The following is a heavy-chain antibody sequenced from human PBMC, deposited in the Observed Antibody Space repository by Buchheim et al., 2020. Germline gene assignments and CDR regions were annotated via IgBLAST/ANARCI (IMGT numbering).Heavy chain of an antibody. CDR3: ARDKFGSGRPSIMDV. J-gene: IGHJ6*02. Sequence: QVQLVQSGAEVKKPGASVKVSCKASGYTFTSYYIHWVRQAPGQGLEWMGIINPSGGSTNYAQEFQGRVTMTRDTSTRPVYMELSSLRSEDTALYYCARDKFGSGRPSIMDVWGQGTT. CDR2: INPSGGST. V-gene: IGHV1-46*01. CDR1: GYTFTSYY. D-gene: IGHD3-10*01.